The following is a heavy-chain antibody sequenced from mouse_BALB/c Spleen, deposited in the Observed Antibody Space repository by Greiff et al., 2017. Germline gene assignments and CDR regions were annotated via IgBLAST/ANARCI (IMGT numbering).Heavy chain of an antibody. V-gene: IGHV14-1*02. J-gene: IGHJ4*01. CDR3: ALRGGYYPPYAMDN. D-gene: IGHD2-3*01. Sequence: VQLQQSGAELVRPGALVKLSCKASGFNIKDYYMHWVKQRPEQGLEWIGWIDPENGNTIYDPKFQGKASITADTSSNTAYLQLSSLTSEDTAVYYCALRGGYYPPYAMDNRGQGTPDTASS. CDR1: GFNIKDYY. CDR2: IDPENGNT.